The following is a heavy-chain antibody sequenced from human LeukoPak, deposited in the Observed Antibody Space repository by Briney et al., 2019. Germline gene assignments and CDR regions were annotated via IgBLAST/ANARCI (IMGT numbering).Heavy chain of an antibody. CDR3: DRDESDTVRGECSGACYWWFDP. D-gene: IGHD6-19*01. J-gene: IGHJ5*02. CDR2: INPSGDST. V-gene: IGHV1-46*01. Sequence: GASVKVSCKASGYTFTSYDMHWVRQAPGQGLEWMGIINPSGDSTSYAQKCQSRLPLTRDTSTSTDYMDMSHLKFDDTAVYYCDRDESDTVRGECSGACYWWFDPWGQGTLVTVSS. CDR1: GYTFTSYD.